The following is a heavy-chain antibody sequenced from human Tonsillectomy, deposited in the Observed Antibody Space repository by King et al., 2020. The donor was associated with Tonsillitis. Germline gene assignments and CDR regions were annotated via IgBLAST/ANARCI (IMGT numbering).Heavy chain of an antibody. CDR1: GFSFSWYW. Sequence: VQLVESGGGLVQPGGSLRLSCVASGFSFSWYWMNWVRQAPGKGLEWVANMEQDGGEKHFLDSVKGRFTISRDNAKNSLYLQMNSLRVEDTAVYYCARTAIQLWSNFDYWGQGTLVTVSS. CDR3: ARTAIQLWSNFDY. CDR2: MEQDGGEK. J-gene: IGHJ4*02. D-gene: IGHD5-18*01. V-gene: IGHV3-7*01.